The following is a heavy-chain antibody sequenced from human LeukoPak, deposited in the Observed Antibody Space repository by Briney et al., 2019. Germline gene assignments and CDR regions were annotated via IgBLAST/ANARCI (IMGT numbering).Heavy chain of an antibody. D-gene: IGHD4-23*01. V-gene: IGHV4-31*03. CDR2: IHNRRGT. J-gene: IGHJ4*02. Sequence: SETLSLTCSVSGGSITSDIFYWNWIRQHPGKGLEWIGSIHNRRGTSYNPSLESRLTISVDTSENQFFLKMSSVTAADTAMYYCGKVGGNSNSWGQGILVTVSS. CDR1: GGSITSDIFY. CDR3: GKVGGNSNS.